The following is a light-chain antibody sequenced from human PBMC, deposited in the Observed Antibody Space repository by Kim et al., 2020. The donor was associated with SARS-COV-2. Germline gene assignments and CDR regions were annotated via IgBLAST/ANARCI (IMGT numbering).Light chain of an antibody. CDR3: QHYYKWPPWT. Sequence: IVMTQSPDTPSVSPGDRVTLSCRASQNIENSLAWYQQNPGQPPRLLIYDASSRATDIPARFSGSGFGTDFTLTISSLQSEDVGTYYCQHYYKWPPWTFGRGTKVDIK. J-gene: IGKJ1*01. CDR2: DAS. CDR1: QNIENS. V-gene: IGKV3-15*01.